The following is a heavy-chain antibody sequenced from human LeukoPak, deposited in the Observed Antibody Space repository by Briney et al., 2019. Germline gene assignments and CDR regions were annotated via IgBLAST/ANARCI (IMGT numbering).Heavy chain of an antibody. V-gene: IGHV4-59*01. D-gene: IGHD1-26*01. Sequence: PSETLSLTCTVSGGSISSYYWSWIRQPPGKGLEWIGYIYYSGSTNYNPSLKSRVTISVDTSKNQFSLKLSSVTAADTAVYYCATSEGATNGGFDYWGQGTLVTVSS. CDR3: ATSEGATNGGFDY. CDR1: GGSISSYY. CDR2: IYYSGST. J-gene: IGHJ4*02.